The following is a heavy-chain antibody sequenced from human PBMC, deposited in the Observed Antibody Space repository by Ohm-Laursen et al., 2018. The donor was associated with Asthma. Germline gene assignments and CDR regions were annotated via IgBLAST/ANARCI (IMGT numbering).Heavy chain of an antibody. CDR3: ATIFASGSHYAY. D-gene: IGHD3-10*01. CDR2: INPNSGDT. CDR1: GYTFTSYA. Sequence: SVKVSCKASGYTFTSYAMNWARQAPGQGPEWMGRINPNSGDTKYVQKFQGRVTMTRDTSITTAYMELSRLRSDGTAVYYCATIFASGSHYAYWGQGTLVTVSS. J-gene: IGHJ4*02. V-gene: IGHV1-2*06.